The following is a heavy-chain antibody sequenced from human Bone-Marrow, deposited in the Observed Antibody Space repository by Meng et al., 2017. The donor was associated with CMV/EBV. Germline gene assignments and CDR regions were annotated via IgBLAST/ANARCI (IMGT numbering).Heavy chain of an antibody. CDR2: ISAYNGNT. V-gene: IGHV1-18*01. CDR1: CTSYG. J-gene: IGHJ5*02. D-gene: IGHD2-2*01. Sequence: CTSYGISWVRQAPGQGLEWMGWISAYNGNTNYAQKLQGRVTMTTDTSTSTAYMELRSLRSDDTAVYYCARDMRGYCSSTSCPRWFDPWGQGTLVTVSS. CDR3: ARDMRGYCSSTSCPRWFDP.